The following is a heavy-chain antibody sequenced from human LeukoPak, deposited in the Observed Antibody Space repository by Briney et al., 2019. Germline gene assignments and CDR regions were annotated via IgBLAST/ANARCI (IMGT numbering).Heavy chain of an antibody. J-gene: IGHJ4*02. CDR2: THPDDSDT. V-gene: IGHV5-51*01. CDR1: GYTFTSYR. CDR3: ARQRLPEVGETTGPFDC. D-gene: IGHD1-26*01. Sequence: GESLKISCKGSGYTFTSYRIGWVRQLPGKGLEWMGITHPDDSDTKYSPSFQGQVTISADKSIITAYLQWSSLKASDTAMYYCARQRLPEVGETTGPFDCWGQGTLVTVSS.